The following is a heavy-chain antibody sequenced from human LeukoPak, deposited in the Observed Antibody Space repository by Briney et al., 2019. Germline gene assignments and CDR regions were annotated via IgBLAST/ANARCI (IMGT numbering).Heavy chain of an antibody. Sequence: GGTLRLSCAVSGFALSSYNMNWVRQAPGKGLEWISYISTSGTSKFYADSVKGRFTISRDNSKNTLYLQMNSLRAEDTAVYYCARDLSDYYDSSGYYGHLFDYWGQGTLVTVSS. CDR2: ISTSGTSK. V-gene: IGHV3-48*01. CDR1: GFALSSYN. J-gene: IGHJ4*02. D-gene: IGHD3-22*01. CDR3: ARDLSDYYDSSGYYGHLFDY.